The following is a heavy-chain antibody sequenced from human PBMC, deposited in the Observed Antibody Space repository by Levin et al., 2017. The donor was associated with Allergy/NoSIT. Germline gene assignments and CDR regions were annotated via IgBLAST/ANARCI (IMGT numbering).Heavy chain of an antibody. Sequence: GESLKISCKASGYTFSSYGISWVRQAPGQGLEWMGWISGYSGNTKYAQKVQGRITMTTDTSTSTAYMELSSLRSDDTAVYYCARDGHSSRWYSIGWFDPWGQGTLVTVSS. CDR1: GYTFSSYG. D-gene: IGHD6-13*01. V-gene: IGHV1-18*01. J-gene: IGHJ5*02. CDR3: ARDGHSSRWYSIGWFDP. CDR2: ISGYSGNT.